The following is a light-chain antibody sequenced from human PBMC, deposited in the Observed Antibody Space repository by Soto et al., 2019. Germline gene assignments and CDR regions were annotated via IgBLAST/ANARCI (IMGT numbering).Light chain of an antibody. CDR1: QSVSSN. V-gene: IGKV3-15*01. J-gene: IGKJ5*01. Sequence: EIVMTQSPATLSVSPGGSATLSCRASQSVSSNLACHQQKPGQAPRILMYDASTRATGISARFSGSGSGTEFTLTISSLQSEDFAVYYCQQYHNWPITFGHGTRLEIK. CDR3: QQYHNWPIT. CDR2: DAS.